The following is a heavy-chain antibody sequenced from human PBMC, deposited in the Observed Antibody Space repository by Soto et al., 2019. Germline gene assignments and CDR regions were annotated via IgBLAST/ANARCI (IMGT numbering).Heavy chain of an antibody. V-gene: IGHV1-69*06. CDR3: ARVGGTGRSTYGLDY. D-gene: IGHD3-9*01. CDR2: IIPVFGTG. CDR1: GGTFSSYA. Sequence: QVQLVQSGAEVKKPGSSVKVSCKASGGTFSSYAISWVRQAPGQGLEWMGGIIPVFGTGIYAQKFQGRVTITADKSTNTAYMELSSLTSEDTAVYFCARVGGTGRSTYGLDYWGQGTLVTVSS. J-gene: IGHJ4*02.